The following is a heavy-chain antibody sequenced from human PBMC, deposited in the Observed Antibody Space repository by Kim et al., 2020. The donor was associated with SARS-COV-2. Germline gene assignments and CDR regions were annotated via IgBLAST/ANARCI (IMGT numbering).Heavy chain of an antibody. Sequence: GGSLRLSCAASGFTFSSYSMNWVRQAPGKGLEWVAAISSSSSYIYYADSVKGRFTISRDNAKNSLYLQMNSLRAEDTAVYYCARGGRGSGSYYDAFDVWGQGTMVTVSS. D-gene: IGHD1-26*01. CDR3: ARGGRGSGSYYDAFDV. J-gene: IGHJ3*01. CDR2: ISSSSSYI. V-gene: IGHV3-21*04. CDR1: GFTFSSYS.